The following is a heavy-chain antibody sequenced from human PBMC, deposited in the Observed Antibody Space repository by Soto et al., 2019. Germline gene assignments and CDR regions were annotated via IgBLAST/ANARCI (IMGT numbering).Heavy chain of an antibody. V-gene: IGHV6-1*01. Sequence: SQTLSLTCAISGDSVSSYSAAWNWIRQSPSRGLEWLGRTYYRSKWYNDYAVSVKSRITINPDTSKNQFSLQLNSVTPEDTAVYYCARAECSGGSCHNSNWFDPWGQGTLVTVSS. CDR3: ARAECSGGSCHNSNWFDP. J-gene: IGHJ5*02. D-gene: IGHD2-15*01. CDR1: GDSVSSYSAA. CDR2: TYYRSKWYN.